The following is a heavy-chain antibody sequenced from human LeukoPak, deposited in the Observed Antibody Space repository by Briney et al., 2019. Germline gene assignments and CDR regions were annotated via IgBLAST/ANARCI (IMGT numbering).Heavy chain of an antibody. CDR3: ARGTIAAAGYYYFDY. Sequence: PGRSLRLSCAASGFTFSSYWMSWVRQDPGKGLEWVANIKQDGSEKYYVDSVKGRFTISRDNAKNSLYLQMNSLRAEDTAVYYCARGTIAAAGYYYFDYWGQGTQVTVSS. J-gene: IGHJ4*02. D-gene: IGHD6-13*01. V-gene: IGHV3-7*04. CDR2: IKQDGSEK. CDR1: GFTFSSYW.